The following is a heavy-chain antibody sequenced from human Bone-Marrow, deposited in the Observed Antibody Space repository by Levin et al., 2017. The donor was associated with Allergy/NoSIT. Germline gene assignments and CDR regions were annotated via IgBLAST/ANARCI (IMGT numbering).Heavy chain of an antibody. V-gene: IGHV4-59*01. Sequence: SETLSLTCTVSGDSISRYYWSWIRQPPGKGLEWIGYIYYSGSTNYNPSLKSRVTISVDTAKNQFSLDLNFVTAADTAVYYCARDAQTSPTRNYGMDVWGQGTTVTVSS. CDR3: ARDAQTSPTRNYGMDV. CDR1: GDSISRYY. J-gene: IGHJ6*02. CDR2: IYYSGST.